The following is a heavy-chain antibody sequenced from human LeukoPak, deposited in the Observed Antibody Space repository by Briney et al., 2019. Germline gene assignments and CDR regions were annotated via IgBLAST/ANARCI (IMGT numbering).Heavy chain of an antibody. J-gene: IGHJ5*02. D-gene: IGHD3-3*01. CDR2: IYHSGST. CDR3: ARGPRITIFGVAANWFDP. CDR1: GASISSTNNF. Sequence: SETLSLTCTVSGASISSTNNFWGWIRQPPGKGLEWIGSIYHSGSTYYNPSLKSRVIISLDTSKNQFSLKLSSVTAADTAVYYCARGPRITIFGVAANWFDPWGQGTLVTVSS. V-gene: IGHV4-39*07.